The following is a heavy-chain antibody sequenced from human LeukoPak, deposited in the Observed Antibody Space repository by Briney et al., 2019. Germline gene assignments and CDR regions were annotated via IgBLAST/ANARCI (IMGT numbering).Heavy chain of an antibody. CDR2: ISSSSSTI. Sequence: PGGSLRLSCAASGFTFSSYSMNWVRQAPGKGLEWVSYISSSSSTICYADSVKGRFTISRDNAKNSLYLQMNSLRAEDTAVYYCARASIAVDYWGQGTLVTVSS. D-gene: IGHD6-6*01. CDR1: GFTFSSYS. V-gene: IGHV3-48*01. CDR3: ARASIAVDY. J-gene: IGHJ4*02.